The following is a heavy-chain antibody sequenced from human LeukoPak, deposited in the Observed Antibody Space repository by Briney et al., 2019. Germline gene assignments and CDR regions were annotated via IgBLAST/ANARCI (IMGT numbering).Heavy chain of an antibody. CDR3: TSGYYYYYGMDV. Sequence: GGSLRLSCAASGFTFSNAWMSWVRQAPGKGLEWVSAISGSGGSTYYADSVKGRFTISRDNSKNTLYLQMNSLKTEDTAVYYCTSGYYYYYGMDVWGQGTTVTVSS. J-gene: IGHJ6*02. CDR2: ISGSGGST. CDR1: GFTFSNAW. V-gene: IGHV3-23*01.